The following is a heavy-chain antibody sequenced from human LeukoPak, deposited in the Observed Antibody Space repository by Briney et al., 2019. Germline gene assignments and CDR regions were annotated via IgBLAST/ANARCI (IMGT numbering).Heavy chain of an antibody. CDR1: GASLTIYY. Sequence: SETLSLACSVSGASLTIYYWNWIRQPAGKGLEWIGRYASGTTAHNPSLKSQFTMSIDTSKNQISLKLTSVTAADTAVYYCATGDHSFDNWGQGILVTVTP. V-gene: IGHV4-4*07. CDR3: ATGDHSFDN. D-gene: IGHD7-27*01. CDR2: YASGTT. J-gene: IGHJ4*02.